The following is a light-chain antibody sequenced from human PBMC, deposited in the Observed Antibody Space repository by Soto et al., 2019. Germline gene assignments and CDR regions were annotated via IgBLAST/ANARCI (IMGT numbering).Light chain of an antibody. J-gene: IGKJ1*01. V-gene: IGKV3-15*01. CDR2: RAS. CDR1: QSVSSN. CDR3: QHYNNWPPWT. Sequence: EIVMTQSPATLSVSPGERATLSCRASQSVSSNLAWYQQKPGQPPRLLIYRASTRAPGLPARFRGSGPGTGFTPTITSLQSEDFAVYYCQHYNNWPPWTFGQGTKVEIK.